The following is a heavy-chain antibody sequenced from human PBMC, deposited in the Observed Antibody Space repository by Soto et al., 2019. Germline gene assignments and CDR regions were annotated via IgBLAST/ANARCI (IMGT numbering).Heavy chain of an antibody. CDR3: ARSEEDSDYYYYGMDV. Sequence: SQTLSLTCVISGDSVSSNSVAWSRVRQSPSRGLEWLGRTYYRSRWYNDYAVSVRSRIAINPDTSKNHFSLQLNSVTPDDTAVYYCARSEEDSDYYYYGMDVWGQGTTVTVSS. CDR2: TYYRSRWYN. D-gene: IGHD2-15*01. J-gene: IGHJ6*02. V-gene: IGHV6-1*01. CDR1: GDSVSSNSVA.